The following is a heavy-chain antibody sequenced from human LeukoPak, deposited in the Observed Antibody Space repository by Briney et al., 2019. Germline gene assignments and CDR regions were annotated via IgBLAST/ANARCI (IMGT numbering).Heavy chain of an antibody. CDR3: ARDSRIVGATGGSDY. CDR2: IKQDGSEK. Sequence: PGGSLRLSCAASGFTFSDYAVHWVRQAPGKGLEWVANIKQDGSEKNYVDSVKGRFTISRDNAKNSLYLQMNSLRVEDTAVYYCARDSRIVGATGGSDYWGQGTLVTVSS. CDR1: GFTFSDYA. J-gene: IGHJ4*02. V-gene: IGHV3-7*01. D-gene: IGHD1-26*01.